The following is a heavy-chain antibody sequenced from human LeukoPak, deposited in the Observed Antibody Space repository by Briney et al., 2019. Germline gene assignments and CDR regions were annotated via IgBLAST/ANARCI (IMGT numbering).Heavy chain of an antibody. CDR2: IYSSGST. J-gene: IGHJ4*02. D-gene: IGHD1-26*01. V-gene: IGHV4-4*07. Sequence: PSETLSLTCTVSGGSISSYYWSWIRQPAGKGLEWIGRIYSSGSTSYNPSLKSRVTISVDKSKNQFSLILSSVTAADTAVYYCARDSGGYWTHDYWGQGTLVTVSS. CDR3: ARDSGGYWTHDY. CDR1: GGSISSYY.